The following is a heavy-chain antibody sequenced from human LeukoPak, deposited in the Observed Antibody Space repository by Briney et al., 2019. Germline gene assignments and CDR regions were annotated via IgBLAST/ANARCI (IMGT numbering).Heavy chain of an antibody. Sequence: GESLRLSCVAPGFTSGSYWMGWVRQAPGKGLEWVASIKEDGSDKYYVDSVKGRFTISRDSAKNSLFLHMNSLRADDTAVYYCARDQWRLFDYWGQGTLVTVSS. CDR3: ARDQWRLFDY. CDR1: GFTSGSYW. V-gene: IGHV3-7*04. J-gene: IGHJ4*02. CDR2: IKEDGSDK. D-gene: IGHD2-21*02.